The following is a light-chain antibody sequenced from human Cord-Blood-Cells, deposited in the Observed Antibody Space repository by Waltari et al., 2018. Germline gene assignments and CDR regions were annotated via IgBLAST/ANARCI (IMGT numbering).Light chain of an antibody. CDR3: QQYNSYSPYT. CDR1: QSISSW. Sequence: IQMTQSPSTLSASVGDRVTITCRASQSISSWLAWYQPKPGKAPQLLIYDASSLESGVPSRFSGSGSGTECTLTISSLQPDDFATYYCQQYNSYSPYTFGQGTKLEIK. V-gene: IGKV1-5*01. J-gene: IGKJ2*01. CDR2: DAS.